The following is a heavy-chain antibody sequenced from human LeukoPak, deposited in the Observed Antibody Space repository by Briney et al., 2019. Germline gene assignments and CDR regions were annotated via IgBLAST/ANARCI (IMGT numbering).Heavy chain of an antibody. CDR2: IYSGGST. D-gene: IGHD1-26*01. V-gene: IGHV3-66*01. CDR1: GFTVSSNY. J-gene: IGHJ4*02. Sequence: GGSLRLSCAASGFTVSSNYMSWVRQDPGKGLEWVSVIYSGGSTYYADSVKGRFTISRDNSKNTLYLQMNSLRADDTAMYFCARDVGLRYFFDSWGQGTLVTVSS. CDR3: ARDVGLRYFFDS.